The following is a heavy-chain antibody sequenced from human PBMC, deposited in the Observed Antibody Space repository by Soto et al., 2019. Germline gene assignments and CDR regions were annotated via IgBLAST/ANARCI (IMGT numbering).Heavy chain of an antibody. V-gene: IGHV3-74*01. CDR1: GFAFSNSW. CDR2: INADGSTT. CDR3: ARDRGYAFDM. Sequence: EMQLVESGGGLVQPGGSLRLSCAASGFAFSNSWMHWVRQVPGKGLVWVSHINADGSTTSNADSVKGRFTIFRDNAQSTLYVQMNSLRAEDTGVYYCARDRGYAFDMWGQGTMFTVSS. J-gene: IGHJ3*02.